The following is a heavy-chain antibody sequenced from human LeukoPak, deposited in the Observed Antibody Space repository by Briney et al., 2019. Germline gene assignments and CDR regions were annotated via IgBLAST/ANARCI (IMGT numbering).Heavy chain of an antibody. CDR2: IYTSGST. CDR1: GGSISSYY. V-gene: IGHV4-4*07. J-gene: IGHJ6*02. CDR3: ARVLGDPRTTDYGMDV. D-gene: IGHD2/OR15-2a*01. Sequence: SETLSLTCTVSGGSISSYYWSWIRQPAGKGLEWIGRIYTSGSTNYNPSPKSRVTMSVDTSKNQFSLKLSSVTAADTAVYYCARVLGDPRTTDYGMDVWGQGTTVTVSS.